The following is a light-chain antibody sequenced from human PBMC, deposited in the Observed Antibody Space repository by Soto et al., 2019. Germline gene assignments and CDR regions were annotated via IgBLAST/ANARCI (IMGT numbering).Light chain of an antibody. CDR1: QDISNY. Sequence: DIQMTQSPSSLSASVGDRVTITCQASQDISNYLNWYQQKPGQAPKLLIYDASNLETGVPSRFSGSGSGTGFTFTISSLQPEDIATYYCHQYDNLPLTFGGGTKVEI. CDR2: DAS. J-gene: IGKJ4*01. CDR3: HQYDNLPLT. V-gene: IGKV1-33*01.